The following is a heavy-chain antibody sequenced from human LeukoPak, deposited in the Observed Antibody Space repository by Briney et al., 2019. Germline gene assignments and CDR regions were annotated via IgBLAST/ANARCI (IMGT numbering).Heavy chain of an antibody. CDR3: ARGRGYSYGWCFDS. J-gene: IGHJ4*02. CDR2: IDWDDDK. CDR1: GFSLSTSGMC. V-gene: IGHV2-70*01. D-gene: IGHD5-18*01. Sequence: SGPALVKPTQTLTLTCTFSGFSLSTSGMCVSWIRQPPGKALEWLALIDWDDDKYYSTSLKTRLTISKDTSKNQVVLTMTNMDPGDTATYYCARGRGYSYGWCFDSWGQGTLVTVSS.